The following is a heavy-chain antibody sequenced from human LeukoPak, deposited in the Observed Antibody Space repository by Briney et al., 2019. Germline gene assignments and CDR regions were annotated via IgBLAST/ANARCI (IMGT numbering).Heavy chain of an antibody. J-gene: IGHJ4*02. CDR2: INSDGSWT. CDR1: GSYW. CDR3: VSFYETY. Sequence: GGSLRLSCAASGSYWMHWVRQAPGQGLVWVSQINSDGSWTSYADSVKGRFTISKDNAKNTVYLQMNSLRAEDTAVYYCVSFYETYWGRGTLVTVSS. V-gene: IGHV3-74*01. D-gene: IGHD2/OR15-2a*01.